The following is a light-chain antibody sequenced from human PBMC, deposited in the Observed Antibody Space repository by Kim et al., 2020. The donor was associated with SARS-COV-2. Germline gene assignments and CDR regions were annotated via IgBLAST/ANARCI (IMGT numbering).Light chain of an antibody. CDR3: QTWGTGIG. CDR1: SGKGSYA. V-gene: IGLV4-69*01. Sequence: GAPVKLNCTLVSGKGSYAIAWHQQLPGKGPRYLMELNSDGSHSKGDGIPDRFSGSSSGAERYLTISSLQSEDEADYYCQTWGTGIGFGGGTQLTVL. CDR2: LNSDGSH. J-gene: IGLJ3*02.